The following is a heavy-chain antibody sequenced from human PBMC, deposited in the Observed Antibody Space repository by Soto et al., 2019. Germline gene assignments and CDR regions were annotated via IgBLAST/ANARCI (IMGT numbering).Heavy chain of an antibody. CDR1: GGSISSGGYY. CDR2: IYYSGST. Sequence: SETLSLTCTVSGGSISSGGYYWSWIRQHPGKGLEWIGYIYYSGSTYYNPSLKSRVTISVDTSKNQFSLKLSSVTAADTAVYYCASNIGYSGYDYMNWFDPWGQGTLVTVSS. J-gene: IGHJ5*02. D-gene: IGHD5-12*01. V-gene: IGHV4-31*03. CDR3: ASNIGYSGYDYMNWFDP.